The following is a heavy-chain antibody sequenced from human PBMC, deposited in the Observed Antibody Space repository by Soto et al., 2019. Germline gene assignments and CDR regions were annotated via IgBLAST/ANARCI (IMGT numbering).Heavy chain of an antibody. Sequence: EVQLLESGGGLVQPGGSLRLSCAASGFTFSSYAMSWVRQAPGKELEWVSAISGSGGSTYYADSVKGRFTISRDNSKNRLYLQMNGLRAEDTAVYYCAKDAPEVITFGGSTALSLWGQGTMVTVSS. V-gene: IGHV3-23*01. D-gene: IGHD3-16*01. CDR3: AKDAPEVITFGGSTALSL. CDR2: ISGSGGST. CDR1: GFTFSSYA. J-gene: IGHJ3*01.